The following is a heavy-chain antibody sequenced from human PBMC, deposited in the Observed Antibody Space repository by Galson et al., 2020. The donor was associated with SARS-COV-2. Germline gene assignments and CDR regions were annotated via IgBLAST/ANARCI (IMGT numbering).Heavy chain of an antibody. CDR3: ARRGSSGSSYGYYFDS. D-gene: IGHD1-26*01. V-gene: IGHV5-51*01. J-gene: IGHJ4*02. CDR2: IYPGDSDT. Sequence: GESLKISCQGSGYTFPAYWIGWVRQMPGKGLEWMGIIYPGDSDTRYSPSFQGHVTFSVDTASETAYLQWDSLRASDTATYYCARRGSSGSSYGYYFDSWGPGTLVSVSS. CDR1: GYTFPAYW.